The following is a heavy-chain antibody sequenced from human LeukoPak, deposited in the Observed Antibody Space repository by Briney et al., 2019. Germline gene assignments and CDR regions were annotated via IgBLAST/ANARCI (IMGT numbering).Heavy chain of an antibody. J-gene: IGHJ4*02. CDR1: GGSISSGGYS. CDR2: IYHSGST. V-gene: IGHV4-30-2*01. Sequence: SETLSLTCAVSGGSISSGGYSWSWIRQPPGKGLEWIGYIYHSGSTYYNPSLKSRVTISVDRSKNQFSLKLSSVTAADTAVYYCARTAGRGYYPIDYWGQGTLVTVSS. CDR3: ARTAGRGYYPIDY. D-gene: IGHD3-22*01.